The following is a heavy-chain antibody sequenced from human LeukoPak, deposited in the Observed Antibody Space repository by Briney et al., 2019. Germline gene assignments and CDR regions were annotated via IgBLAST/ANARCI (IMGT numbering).Heavy chain of an antibody. J-gene: IGHJ4*02. D-gene: IGHD6-13*01. V-gene: IGHV3-23*01. CDR1: GFPFSTYA. Sequence: GGSLRLSCAASGFPFSTYAMNWVRQAPGKGLEWASGIYGNGAGIQYADSVKGRFTISRDNSKNTLYLQMNSLRAEDTALYYCAKDRLPDGRWSLDYWGQGTLVTVSS. CDR2: IYGNGAGI. CDR3: AKDRLPDGRWSLDY.